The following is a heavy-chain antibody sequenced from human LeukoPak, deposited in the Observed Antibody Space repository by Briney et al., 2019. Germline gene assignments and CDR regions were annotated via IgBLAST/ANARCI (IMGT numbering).Heavy chain of an antibody. V-gene: IGHV4-34*01. J-gene: IGHJ6*02. CDR1: GGSLSGYY. D-gene: IGHD6-19*01. CDR2: INHSGST. Sequence: SETLSLTCAVYGGSLSGYYWSWIRQPPGKGLEWIGEINHSGSTNYNPSLKSRVTISVDTSKNQFSLKLSSVTAADTAVYYCASRRTIAVAGYYYYYGMDVWGQGTTVTVSS. CDR3: ASRRTIAVAGYYYYYGMDV.